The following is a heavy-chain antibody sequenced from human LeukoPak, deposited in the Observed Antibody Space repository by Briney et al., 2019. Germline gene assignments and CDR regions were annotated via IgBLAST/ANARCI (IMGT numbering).Heavy chain of an antibody. V-gene: IGHV3-30*18. CDR2: ISYDGSNK. CDR3: AKDGVLLPVSSSRFSYYYYMDV. CDR1: GFTFSSYG. J-gene: IGHJ6*03. Sequence: GGSLRLSCAASGFTFSSYGMHWVRQAPGKGLEWVAVISYDGSNKYYADSVKGRFTISRDNSKNTLYLQMNSLRAEDTAVYYCAKDGVLLPVSSSRFSYYYYMDVWGKGTTVTVSS. D-gene: IGHD6-13*01.